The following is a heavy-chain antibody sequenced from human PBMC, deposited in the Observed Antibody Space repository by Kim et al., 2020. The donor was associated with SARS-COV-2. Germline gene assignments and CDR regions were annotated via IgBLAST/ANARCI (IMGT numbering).Heavy chain of an antibody. D-gene: IGHD2-2*02. CDR3: AREVRASGKYQLLYPNWFDP. V-gene: IGHV4-31*03. CDR1: GGSISSGGYY. CDR2: IYYSGST. Sequence: SETLSLTCTVSGGSISSGGYYWSWIRQHPGKGLEWIGYIYYSGSTYYNPSLKSRVTISVDTSKNQFSLKLSSVTAADTAVYYCAREVRASGKYQLLYPNWFDPWGQGTLVTVSS. J-gene: IGHJ5*02.